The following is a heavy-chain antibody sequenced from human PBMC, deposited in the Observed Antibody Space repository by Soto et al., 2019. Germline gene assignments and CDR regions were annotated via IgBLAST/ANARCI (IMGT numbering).Heavy chain of an antibody. J-gene: IGHJ4*02. V-gene: IGHV1-69*02. CDR1: GGTFSSCT. D-gene: IGHD1-26*01. CDR2: IIPILGIA. CDR3: ARVNSGSYLPDY. Sequence: QVQLVQSGAEVKKPGSSVKVSCKASGGTFSSCTISWVRQAPGQGLEWMGRIIPILGIANYAQKFQGRVTITADKSTSTAYMELSSLRSEDTAVYYCARVNSGSYLPDYWGQGTLVTVSS.